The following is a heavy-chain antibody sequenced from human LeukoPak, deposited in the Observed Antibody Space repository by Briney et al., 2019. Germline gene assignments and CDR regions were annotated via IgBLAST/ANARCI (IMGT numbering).Heavy chain of an antibody. V-gene: IGHV4-4*07. J-gene: IGHJ4*02. CDR3: ARSSYSSAIGPFYY. Sequence: SETLSLTCTVSGGSISSYYWSWIRQPAGKGLEWIGRIYTSGSTNYNPSLKSRVTMSVDTSKNQFSLKLSSVTAADTAVYYCARSSYSSAIGPFYYWGQGTLFTVSS. CDR2: IYTSGST. D-gene: IGHD6-19*01. CDR1: GGSISSYY.